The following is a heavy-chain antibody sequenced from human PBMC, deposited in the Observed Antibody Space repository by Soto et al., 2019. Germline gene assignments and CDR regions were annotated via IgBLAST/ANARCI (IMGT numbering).Heavy chain of an antibody. CDR1: GFSLSNARMG. Sequence: QVTLKESGPVLVKPTETLTLTCTVSGFSLSNARMGVSWIRQPPGKALEWLAHIFSNDEKSYSTSLKSRLTISKDSSKSQVVLTMTNMDPVDTATYYCARIQVAAAGIFPTYYYYGMDVWGQGTTVTVSS. V-gene: IGHV2-26*01. D-gene: IGHD6-13*01. CDR2: IFSNDEK. CDR3: ARIQVAAAGIFPTYYYYGMDV. J-gene: IGHJ6*02.